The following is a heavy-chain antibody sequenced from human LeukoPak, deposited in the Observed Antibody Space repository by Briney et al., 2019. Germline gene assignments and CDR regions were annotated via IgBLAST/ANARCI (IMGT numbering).Heavy chain of an antibody. D-gene: IGHD3-16*01. CDR2: IYYSGST. CDR3: ARRLGYAYYFDY. V-gene: IGHV4-39*01. Sequence: SETLSLTCTVSGGSISSSSYYWGWLRQPPGKGLEWIGSIYYSGSTYYNPSLKSRVTISVDTSKNQFSLKLSSVTAADTAVYYCARRLGYAYYFDYWGQGTLVTVSS. J-gene: IGHJ4*02. CDR1: GGSISSSSYY.